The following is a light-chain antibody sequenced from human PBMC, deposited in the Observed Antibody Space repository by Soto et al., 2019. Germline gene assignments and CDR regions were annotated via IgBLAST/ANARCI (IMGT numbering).Light chain of an antibody. CDR1: QSVYSN. CDR3: QQRINSLT. V-gene: IGKV3-11*01. J-gene: IGKJ4*01. Sequence: EIVLTQSPATLSLSPGERATLSCRASQSVYSNLAWYQQKPGQAPRLLIYDASNRATGIPARFSGSGSGTDFSLTISSLEPEEFAVYFCQQRINSLTFGGGTKVESK. CDR2: DAS.